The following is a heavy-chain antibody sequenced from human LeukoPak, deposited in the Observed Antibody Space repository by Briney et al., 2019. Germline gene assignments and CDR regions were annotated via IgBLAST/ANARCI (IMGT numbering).Heavy chain of an antibody. J-gene: IGHJ4*02. D-gene: IGHD6-6*01. Sequence: GGSLRLSCAGSGFPFSGYSMNWVRQTPGKGLEWVSSMSILSGITYYAESVKGRFTVSRDNAKNLLHLQTNSLRVEDTAIYYCAREFEYSTSGAGYWGQGTLVTVSS. CDR2: MSILSGIT. CDR1: GFPFSGYS. V-gene: IGHV3-21*01. CDR3: AREFEYSTSGAGY.